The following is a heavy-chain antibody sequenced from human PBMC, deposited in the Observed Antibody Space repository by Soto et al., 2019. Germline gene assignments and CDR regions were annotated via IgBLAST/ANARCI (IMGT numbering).Heavy chain of an antibody. CDR1: GYTFTGYY. D-gene: IGHD2-2*01. J-gene: IGHJ6*02. CDR2: IIPIFGTA. CDR3: AREGDCSSTSCPTSYGMDV. V-gene: IGHV1-69*13. Sequence: GASVKVSCKASGYTFTGYYMHWVRQAPGQGLEWMGGIIPIFGTANYAQKFQGRVTITADESTSTAYMELSSLRSEDTAVYYCAREGDCSSTSCPTSYGMDVWGQGTTVTVSS.